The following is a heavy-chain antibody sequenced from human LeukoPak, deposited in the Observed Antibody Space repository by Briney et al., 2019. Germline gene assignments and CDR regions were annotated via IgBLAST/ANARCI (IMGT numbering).Heavy chain of an antibody. V-gene: IGHV1-8*01. Sequence: GASVKVSCKASGYTFTSYDINWVRQATGQGLEWMGWMNPNSGNTGYAQKFQGRVTMTRNTSISTAYMELRSLRSDDTAVYYCARAQQLAGIDYWGQGTLVTVSS. CDR3: ARAQQLAGIDY. J-gene: IGHJ4*02. CDR1: GYTFTSYD. D-gene: IGHD6-6*01. CDR2: MNPNSGNT.